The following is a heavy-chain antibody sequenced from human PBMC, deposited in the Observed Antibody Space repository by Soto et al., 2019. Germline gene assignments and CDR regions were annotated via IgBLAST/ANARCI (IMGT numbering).Heavy chain of an antibody. V-gene: IGHV1-3*01. Sequence: ASVKVSCKASGYTFTSYAMHWVRQAPGQRLEWMGWINAGNGNTKYSQKFQGRVTITRDTSASTAYMELSSLRSEDTAVYYCARAIGDMIFGVVIDAFDIWGQGTMVTVSS. D-gene: IGHD3-3*01. CDR2: INAGNGNT. J-gene: IGHJ3*02. CDR3: ARAIGDMIFGVVIDAFDI. CDR1: GYTFTSYA.